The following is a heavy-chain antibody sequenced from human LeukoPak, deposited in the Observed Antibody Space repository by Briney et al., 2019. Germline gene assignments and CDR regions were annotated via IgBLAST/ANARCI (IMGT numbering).Heavy chain of an antibody. Sequence: ASVKVSCKASGGTFSSYAISWVRQAPGQGLEWMGRIIPIFGTANYAQKFQGRVTMTRDTSTSTVYMELSSLRSEDTAVYYCAREKASSSWYRGIDYWGQGTLVTVSS. V-gene: IGHV1-69*05. J-gene: IGHJ4*02. D-gene: IGHD6-13*01. CDR2: IIPIFGTA. CDR1: GGTFSSYA. CDR3: AREKASSSWYRGIDY.